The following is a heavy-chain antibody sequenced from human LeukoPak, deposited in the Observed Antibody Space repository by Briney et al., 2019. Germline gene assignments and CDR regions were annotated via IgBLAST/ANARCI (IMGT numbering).Heavy chain of an antibody. D-gene: IGHD3-22*01. Sequence: MPSETLSLTCAVYGGSFSGYYWSWIRQPPGKGLEWIGEINHSGSTNYNPSLKSRVTISVDTSKNQFSLKLSSVTAADTAVYYCARSPDNYYDSSGHYGYWGQGTLVTVSS. CDR2: INHSGST. CDR3: ARSPDNYYDSSGHYGY. J-gene: IGHJ4*02. CDR1: GGSFSGYY. V-gene: IGHV4-34*01.